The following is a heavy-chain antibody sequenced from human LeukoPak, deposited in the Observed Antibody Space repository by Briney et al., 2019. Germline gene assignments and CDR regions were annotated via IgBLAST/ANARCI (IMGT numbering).Heavy chain of an antibody. V-gene: IGHV3-33*03. Sequence: GGSLRLSCAASGFTFSRYAMHWVRQAPGKGLEWVAVIWYDGSNEYYADSVKGRFTISRDNAENSLYLQMNSLRAEDTAVYYCARGWSYHDYWGQGTLVTVSS. J-gene: IGHJ4*02. D-gene: IGHD1-26*01. CDR2: IWYDGSNE. CDR3: ARGWSYHDY. CDR1: GFTFSRYA.